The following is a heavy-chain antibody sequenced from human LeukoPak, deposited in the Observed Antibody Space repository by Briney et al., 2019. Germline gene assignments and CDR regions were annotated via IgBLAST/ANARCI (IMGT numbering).Heavy chain of an antibody. V-gene: IGHV4-30-4*01. J-gene: IGHJ4*02. CDR3: ARAAQNWNNAPYFDF. D-gene: IGHD1/OR15-1a*01. CDR1: GGSFSSGDYY. Sequence: SQTLSLTCTVSGGSFSSGDYYWSWIRQHPGKGLEWIGYIYYSGTTYDNPSLKSRLTISLDTSKNQFSLKLTSVTAADTAVYYCARAAQNWNNAPYFDFWGQETLVTVSS. CDR2: IYYSGTT.